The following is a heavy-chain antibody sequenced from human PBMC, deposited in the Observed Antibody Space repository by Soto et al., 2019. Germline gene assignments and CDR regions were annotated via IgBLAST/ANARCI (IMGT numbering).Heavy chain of an antibody. Sequence: QVQLQESGPGLVKPSQTLSLTCTVSGGSISRGGYYWSWIRQHPGKGLEWIGYIYYSGSTYYNPYLKSRVTISVDSSKNHFSLKMSSVSAADTAVYSCARVCGGDCHHGMDVWGQGTTVTVSS. CDR3: ARVCGGDCHHGMDV. CDR1: GGSISRGGYY. CDR2: IYYSGST. V-gene: IGHV4-31*03. J-gene: IGHJ6*02. D-gene: IGHD2-21*02.